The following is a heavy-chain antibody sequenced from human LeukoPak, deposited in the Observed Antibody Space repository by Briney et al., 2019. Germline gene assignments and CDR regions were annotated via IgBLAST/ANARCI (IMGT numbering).Heavy chain of an antibody. CDR2: IYYSGST. D-gene: IGHD5-24*01. Sequence: SETLFLTCTVSGGSISSYYWSWIRQPPGKGLEWIGYIYYSGSTNYNPSLKSRVTISVDTSKNQFSLKLSSVTAADTAVYYCARVESGWYFDLWGRGTLVTVSS. CDR3: ARVESGWYFDL. V-gene: IGHV4-59*01. J-gene: IGHJ2*01. CDR1: GGSISSYY.